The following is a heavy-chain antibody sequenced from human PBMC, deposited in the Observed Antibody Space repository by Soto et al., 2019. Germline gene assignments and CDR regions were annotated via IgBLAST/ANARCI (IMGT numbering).Heavy chain of an antibody. D-gene: IGHD3-10*01. J-gene: IGHJ3*02. CDR1: GFTFNIFG. Sequence: EVQLLESGGGLVQPGGSLRLSCEASGFTFNIFGLNWVRQAPGKGLEWVSAISGSGASTYYADSVKGRFSISRDNSKNTWVLHMTSLRTEVTAIYYCAKGDRGGRLGEVWTTDDGIEIWGQGTMVTVSS. CDR2: ISGSGAST. V-gene: IGHV3-23*01. CDR3: AKGDRGGRLGEVWTTDDGIEI.